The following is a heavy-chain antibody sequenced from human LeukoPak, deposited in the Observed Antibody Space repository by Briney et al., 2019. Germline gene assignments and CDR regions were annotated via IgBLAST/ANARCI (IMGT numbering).Heavy chain of an antibody. CDR3: ARVAYYYDSSGPRGFDY. CDR1: GFTFSSYS. D-gene: IGHD3-22*01. CDR2: ISSSSSYI. Sequence: GGSLRLSCAASGFTFSSYSMNWVRQAPGKGLEWVSSISSSSSYIYYADSVKGRFTIPRDNAKNSPYLQMNSLRAEDTAVYYCARVAYYYDSSGPRGFDYWGQGTLVTVSS. J-gene: IGHJ4*02. V-gene: IGHV3-21*01.